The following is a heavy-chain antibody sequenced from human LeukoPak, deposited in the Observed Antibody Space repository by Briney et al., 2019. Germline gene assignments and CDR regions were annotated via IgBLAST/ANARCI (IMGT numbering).Heavy chain of an antibody. CDR3: ASSGQWLEEPVDY. CDR2: IKQDGSEK. CDR1: GFTFSSYW. V-gene: IGHV3-7*01. J-gene: IGHJ4*02. D-gene: IGHD6-19*01. Sequence: HAGGSLRLSCAASGFTFSSYWMSWVRQAPGKGLEWVANIKQDGSEKYYVDSVKGRFTISRDNSKNTLYLQMNSLRAEDSAVYYCASSGQWLEEPVDYWGQGTLVTVSS.